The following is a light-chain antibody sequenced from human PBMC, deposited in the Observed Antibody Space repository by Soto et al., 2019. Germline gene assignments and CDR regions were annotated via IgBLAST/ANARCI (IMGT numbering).Light chain of an antibody. CDR1: QTVSSNY. V-gene: IGKV3-20*01. J-gene: IGKJ1*01. CDR2: GAS. Sequence: EIVLTQSPGTLSLSPGERASVSCRASQTVSSNYLAWYQQRPGQAPRLIIYGASSRATGIPDRFSGSGSGTDFTLTISRLEPEDFAVYYCQQYGSSPRTFGQGTKVDI. CDR3: QQYGSSPRT.